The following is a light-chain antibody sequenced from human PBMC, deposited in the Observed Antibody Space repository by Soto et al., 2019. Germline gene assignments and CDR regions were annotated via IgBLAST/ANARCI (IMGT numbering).Light chain of an antibody. CDR2: KAS. Sequence: DIQMTQSPSTLSASVGDRVTITCRASQSISSWLAWYQQKPGKAPKLLIYKASSLESGVPSMFSGSGSGTEFTLTISSPQPDDFATYYCQQYNSYQFTFGPGTKVDIK. V-gene: IGKV1-5*03. CDR1: QSISSW. CDR3: QQYNSYQFT. J-gene: IGKJ3*01.